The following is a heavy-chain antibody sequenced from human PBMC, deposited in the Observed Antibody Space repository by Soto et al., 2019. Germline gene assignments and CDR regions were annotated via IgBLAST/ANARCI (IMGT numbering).Heavy chain of an antibody. CDR3: ARDSHYEIWTGSTYTDY. D-gene: IGHD3-9*01. CDR1: GGSISSGGYY. CDR2: IYYSGST. V-gene: IGHV4-31*03. Sequence: SETLSLTCTVSGGSISSGGYYWSWIRQHPGKGLEWIGYIYYSGSTYYNPSLKSRVTISVDTSKNQFSLKLSSVTAADTAVYYCARDSHYEIWTGSTYTDYRGQGTLVTVSS. J-gene: IGHJ4*02.